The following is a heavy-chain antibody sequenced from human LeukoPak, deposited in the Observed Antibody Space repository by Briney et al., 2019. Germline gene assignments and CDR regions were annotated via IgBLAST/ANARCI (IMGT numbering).Heavy chain of an antibody. Sequence: GASVKVSCKASGYTFTNYGMSWVRQAPGQGGEGMGWISAHSGNTHYAQNLQGRVTMPTDTSTSTAYMEVRSLRSDDTAMYYCARDSTRYSSGWYRSYRDYWGQGTLVTVSS. J-gene: IGHJ4*02. CDR1: GYTFTNYG. CDR3: ARDSTRYSSGWYRSYRDY. CDR2: ISAHSGNT. V-gene: IGHV1-18*04. D-gene: IGHD6-19*01.